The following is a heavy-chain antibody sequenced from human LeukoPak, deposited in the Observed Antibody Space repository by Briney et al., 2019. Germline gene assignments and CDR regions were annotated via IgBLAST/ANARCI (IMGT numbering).Heavy chain of an antibody. J-gene: IGHJ4*02. CDR1: GFTFSSYS. Sequence: GGSLRLSCAASGFTFSSYSMNWVRQAPGKGLEWVSYISSSNSTIFYADSVKGRFTISRDNAKNSLYLQMNRLRAEDTAVYYCARDTGSTSSYGSDYWGQGTLVTVS. CDR3: ARDTGSTSSYGSDY. V-gene: IGHV3-48*01. CDR2: ISSSNSTI. D-gene: IGHD2-2*01.